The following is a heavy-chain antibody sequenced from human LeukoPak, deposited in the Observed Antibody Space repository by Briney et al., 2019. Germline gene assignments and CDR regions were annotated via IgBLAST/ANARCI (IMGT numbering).Heavy chain of an antibody. CDR3: ARGSYYRDPSGFAFGI. Sequence: PSETLSLTCTVSGYSISSGYYWGWIRQPPGKGLEWIGNIFHSGSTYYNPSLKSRVTISVDTSKNQFSLNLNSVTAADTAMYFCARGSYYRDPSGFAFGIWGQGTMVTVSS. D-gene: IGHD3-22*01. J-gene: IGHJ3*02. V-gene: IGHV4-38-2*02. CDR2: IFHSGST. CDR1: GYSISSGYY.